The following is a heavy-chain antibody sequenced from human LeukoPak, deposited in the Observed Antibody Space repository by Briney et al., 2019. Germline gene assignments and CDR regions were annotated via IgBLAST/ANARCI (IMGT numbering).Heavy chain of an antibody. CDR1: GFTFSNYA. Sequence: GGSLRLSCAASGFTFSNYAMHWVRQAPGKGLEWVAVISYDGSNKYYADSVKGRFTISRDNSKNTLYLQMNSLRAEDTAVYYCARARVPTVVTSRIDYWGQGTLVTVSS. D-gene: IGHD4-23*01. V-gene: IGHV3-30-3*01. J-gene: IGHJ4*02. CDR2: ISYDGSNK. CDR3: ARARVPTVVTSRIDY.